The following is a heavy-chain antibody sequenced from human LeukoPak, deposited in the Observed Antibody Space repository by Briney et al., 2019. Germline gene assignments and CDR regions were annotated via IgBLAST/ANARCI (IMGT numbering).Heavy chain of an antibody. CDR3: ARDGASGCSGGSCYHRWFDP. CDR1: GGTFSSYA. CDR2: IIPIFGTA. V-gene: IGHV1-69*05. Sequence: SVKFSCKASGGTFSSYAISWVRQAPGQGLEWMGRIIPIFGTANYAQKFQGRVTITTDESTSTAYMELSSLRSEDTAVYYCARDGASGCSGGSCYHRWFDPWGQGTLVTVSS. D-gene: IGHD2-15*01. J-gene: IGHJ5*02.